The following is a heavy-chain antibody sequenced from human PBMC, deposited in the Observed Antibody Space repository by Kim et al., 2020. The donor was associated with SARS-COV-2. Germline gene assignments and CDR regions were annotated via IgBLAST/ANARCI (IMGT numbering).Heavy chain of an antibody. D-gene: IGHD6-19*01. CDR1: GFTFSSYS. CDR2: ISSSSSYI. CDR3: ARDLVAVAGEDY. Sequence: GGSLRLSCAASGFTFSSYSMNWVRQAPGKGLEWVSSISSSSSYIYYADSVKGRFTISRDNAKNSLYLQINSLRAEDTAVYYCARDLVAVAGEDYWGQGTLVTVSS. V-gene: IGHV3-21*01. J-gene: IGHJ4*02.